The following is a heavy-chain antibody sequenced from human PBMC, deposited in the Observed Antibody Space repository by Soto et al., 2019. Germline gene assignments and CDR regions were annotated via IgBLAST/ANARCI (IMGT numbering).Heavy chain of an antibody. CDR1: GFTFSSYA. J-gene: IGHJ5*02. Sequence: PGGPLRLSCAASGFTFSSYAMSWVRQAPGKGLEWVSAISGSGGSTYSADSAKGRFTISRDKSKNTLYLHMNSLRGDDTAVYYCAKDPLTRGWFDPWGQGTLVTVSS. CDR2: ISGSGGST. CDR3: AKDPLTRGWFDP. V-gene: IGHV3-23*01.